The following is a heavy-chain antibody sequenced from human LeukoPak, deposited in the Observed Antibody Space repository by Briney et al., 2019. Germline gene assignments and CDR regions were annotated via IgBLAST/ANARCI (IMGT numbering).Heavy chain of an antibody. CDR3: TRGSPQYSGSYQNAFDI. J-gene: IGHJ3*02. D-gene: IGHD1-26*01. CDR1: GGSISSNY. Sequence: SETLSLTCTVSGGSISSNYWSWIRQPPGQGLEWDGYICYSGSTNYNPSLKSRVTISVDTYKNQFSLKLSSVTAADTAVYYCTRGSPQYSGSYQNAFDIWGQGTMVTVSS. V-gene: IGHV4-59*01. CDR2: ICYSGST.